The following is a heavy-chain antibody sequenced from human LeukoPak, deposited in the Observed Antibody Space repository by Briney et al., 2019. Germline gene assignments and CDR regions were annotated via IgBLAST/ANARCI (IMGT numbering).Heavy chain of an antibody. J-gene: IGHJ4*02. D-gene: IGHD3-22*01. CDR3: ARDGHYYDSSGYYFDY. CDR1: AFTFSSSV. CDR2: ISSDDRKK. Sequence: GGSLRLSFTASAFTFSSSVMHWVRQAPGKGLEWVAVISSDDRKKYYADFVKGRFTISRDNSENTLFLQMTSLRAEDTAFYYCARDGHYYDSSGYYFDYWGQGTLVTVSS. V-gene: IGHV3-30*04.